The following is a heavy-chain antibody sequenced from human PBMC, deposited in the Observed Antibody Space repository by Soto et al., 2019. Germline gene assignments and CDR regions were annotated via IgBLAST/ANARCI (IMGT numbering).Heavy chain of an antibody. CDR1: GYSFTSYW. CDR2: IYPGDSDT. CDR3: ARVENDYGEQYYFDY. D-gene: IGHD4-17*01. J-gene: IGHJ4*02. Sequence: AGESLKISCKGSGYSFTSYWIGWVRQMPGKGLEWMGIIYPGDSDTRYSPSFQGQVTISADKSISTAYLQWSSLKASDTAMYYCARVENDYGEQYYFDYWGQGTLVTVSS. V-gene: IGHV5-51*01.